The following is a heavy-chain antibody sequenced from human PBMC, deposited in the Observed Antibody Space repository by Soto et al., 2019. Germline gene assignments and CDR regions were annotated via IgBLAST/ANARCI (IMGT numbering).Heavy chain of an antibody. CDR2: INHSGST. J-gene: IGHJ6*01. Sequence: SETLSVTCAFYVGSFSVYYWSWIRQPPGKGLDLIGEINHSGSTNYNPSPKSRVTISVDTSKNQFSLKLSSVTAADTAVYYCARGKATLFGVVTPSYYYGMDVWGQGTTVTVSS. D-gene: IGHD3-3*01. CDR1: VGSFSVYY. CDR3: ARGKATLFGVVTPSYYYGMDV. V-gene: IGHV4-34*01.